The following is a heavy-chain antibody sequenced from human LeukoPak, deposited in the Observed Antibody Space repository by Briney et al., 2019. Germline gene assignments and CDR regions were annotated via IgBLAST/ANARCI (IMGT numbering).Heavy chain of an antibody. CDR1: GFTFSSYA. J-gene: IGHJ4*02. Sequence: QPGGSLRLSCAASGFTFSSYAMSWVRQAPGKGLEWVSAISGSGGSTYYADSVKGRSTISRDNSKNTLYLQMNSLRAEDTAVYYCAKHSGSYYTAFDYWGQGTLVTVSS. D-gene: IGHD1-26*01. V-gene: IGHV3-23*01. CDR2: ISGSGGST. CDR3: AKHSGSYYTAFDY.